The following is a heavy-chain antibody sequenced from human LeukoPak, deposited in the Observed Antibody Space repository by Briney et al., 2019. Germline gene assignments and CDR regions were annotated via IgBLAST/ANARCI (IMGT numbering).Heavy chain of an antibody. V-gene: IGHV3-23*01. Sequence: GGSLRLSCAASGFTFSSYGMSWVRQAPGKGLEWVSAISGSGGSTYYADSVKGRFTISRDNSKNTLYLQMNGLRAEDTAVYYCAKGYSSSWYYEDAFDIWGQGTMVTVSS. D-gene: IGHD6-13*01. J-gene: IGHJ3*02. CDR2: ISGSGGST. CDR3: AKGYSSSWYYEDAFDI. CDR1: GFTFSSYG.